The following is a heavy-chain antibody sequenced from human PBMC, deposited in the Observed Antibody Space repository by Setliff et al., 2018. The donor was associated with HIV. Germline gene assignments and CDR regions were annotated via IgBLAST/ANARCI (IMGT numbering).Heavy chain of an antibody. CDR1: GYTFTSYA. J-gene: IGHJ5*02. V-gene: IGHV1-3*04. CDR2: INTGKGNT. CDR3: ARGTAPRPASVLEFLEWLFPNWFDP. Sequence: ASVKVSCKASGYTFTSYAMHWVRQAPGQRLEWMGWINTGKGNTKYSQNFQGRVTMTRDTSISTAYMELSSLRSDDTAVYYCARGTAPRPASVLEFLEWLFPNWFDPWGQGTLVTVSS. D-gene: IGHD3-3*02.